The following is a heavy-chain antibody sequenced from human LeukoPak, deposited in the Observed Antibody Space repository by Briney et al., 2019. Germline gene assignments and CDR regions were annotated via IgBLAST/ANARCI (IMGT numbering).Heavy chain of an antibody. Sequence: GESLKISCKGSGYSFSNYWIGWVRQMPGKGLEWMGIIYPGDSGTRYSPSFQGQVTISADRSINTAYLQWSSLKASDTAMYYCARQADSSAYDYWGQGTLVTVSS. CDR1: GYSFSNYW. CDR2: IYPGDSGT. CDR3: ARQADSSAYDY. J-gene: IGHJ4*02. D-gene: IGHD6-19*01. V-gene: IGHV5-51*01.